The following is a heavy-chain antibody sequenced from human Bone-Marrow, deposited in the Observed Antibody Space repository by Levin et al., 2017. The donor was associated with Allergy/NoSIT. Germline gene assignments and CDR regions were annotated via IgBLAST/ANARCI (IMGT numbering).Heavy chain of an antibody. CDR2: IYVSGTN. CDR1: GGSITHYS. D-gene: IGHD6-13*01. J-gene: IGHJ4*02. Sequence: SQTLSLTCAVSGGSITHYSWSWIRQSADRGLEWIGRIYVSGTNNHNPSLKSRVTMSVDRSKDQFSLRLSSVTAADTAVYYCARANPKGYFDFWGQGILVTVSS. CDR3: ARANPKGYFDF. V-gene: IGHV4-4*07.